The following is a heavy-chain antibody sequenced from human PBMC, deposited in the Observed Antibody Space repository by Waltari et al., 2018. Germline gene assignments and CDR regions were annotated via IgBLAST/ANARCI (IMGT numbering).Heavy chain of an antibody. V-gene: IGHV1-2*02. CDR1: GYTFNGNY. CDR3: ARAHQVLTDAFDI. J-gene: IGHJ3*02. Sequence: QVQLVQSGAEVQKPGASVKVSCKASGYTFNGNYMHWVRQAPGQGLEWLGWINRKRSGTIYAQKFQGRVTMTSDTSISTAYMELSRLRSDDTAVYYCARAHQVLTDAFDIWGQGTLVTVSS. CDR2: INRKRSGT.